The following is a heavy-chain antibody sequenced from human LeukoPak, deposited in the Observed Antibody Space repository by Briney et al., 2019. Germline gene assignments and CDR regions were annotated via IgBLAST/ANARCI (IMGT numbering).Heavy chain of an antibody. CDR1: GGTFSSYA. CDR2: IIPIFVTA. D-gene: IGHD3-10*01. J-gene: IGHJ6*03. Sequence: SVKVSCKASGGTFSSYAISWVRQAPGQGLEWMGGIIPIFVTANYAQKFQGRVTITADESTSTAYMGLSSLRAEDTAVYYCARDRVVFAPSDYYGSGSYASGYYYYMDVWGKGTTVTISS. CDR3: ARDRVVFAPSDYYGSGSYASGYYYYMDV. V-gene: IGHV1-69*13.